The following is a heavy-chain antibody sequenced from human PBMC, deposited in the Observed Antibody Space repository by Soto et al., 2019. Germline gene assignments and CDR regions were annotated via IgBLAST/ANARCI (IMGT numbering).Heavy chain of an antibody. CDR3: ARTTPSSGRYFDH. CDR1: GFTFSSYG. Sequence: GGSLRLSCAASGFTFSSYGMHWVRQAPGKGLEWVAVISYDGSNKYYADSVKGRFTISRDNSKNTLYLQMNSLRAEDTAVYYCARTTPSSGRYFDHWGQGTLVTVSS. V-gene: IGHV3-30*03. D-gene: IGHD6-19*01. J-gene: IGHJ4*02. CDR2: ISYDGSNK.